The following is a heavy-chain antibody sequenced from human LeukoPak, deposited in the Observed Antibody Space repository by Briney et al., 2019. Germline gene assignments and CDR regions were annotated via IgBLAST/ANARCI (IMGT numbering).Heavy chain of an antibody. CDR1: GGSISSYY. CDR2: IYYSGST. D-gene: IGHD2-2*01. Sequence: SETLSLTCTVSGGSISSYYWSWIRQPPGKGLEWIGYIYYSGSTNYNPSLKSRVTISVDTSKNQFSLKLSSVTAADTAVYYCARRMPYCSSTSCHRYYFDYWGRGTLVTVSS. V-gene: IGHV4-59*08. CDR3: ARRMPYCSSTSCHRYYFDY. J-gene: IGHJ4*02.